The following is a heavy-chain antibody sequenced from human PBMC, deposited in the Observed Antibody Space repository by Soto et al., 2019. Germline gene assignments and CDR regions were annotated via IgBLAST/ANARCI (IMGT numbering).Heavy chain of an antibody. CDR1: VGSLTSSSGS. Sequence: QWQRQGSAPGLVKPSETRSLTGPVSVGSLTSSSGSWGGIGKPPGKGRGGIGDIYHTGTTYYNPSLKSRVTIYVDTSTEQFSLKLSSVTAADTAMYYCVRLTSRITAASHGRSNWLVPWGPGTMVSVSS. CDR3: VRLTSRITAASHGRSNWLVP. V-gene: IGHV4-39*01. D-gene: IGHD1-20*01. J-gene: IGHJ5*02. CDR2: IYHTGTT.